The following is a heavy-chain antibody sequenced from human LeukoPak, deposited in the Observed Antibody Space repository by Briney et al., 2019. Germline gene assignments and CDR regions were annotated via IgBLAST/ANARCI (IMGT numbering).Heavy chain of an antibody. CDR1: GGSISSSSYY. CDR3: ARPIAVAGQYYFDY. D-gene: IGHD6-19*01. J-gene: IGHJ4*02. V-gene: IGHV4-39*01. Sequence: PSETLSLTCTVSGGSISSSSYYWGWMRQPPGKGLEWIGSIYYSGSTYYNPSLKSRVTISVDTSKNQFSLKLSSVTAADTAVYYCARPIAVAGQYYFDYWGQGTLVTVSS. CDR2: IYYSGST.